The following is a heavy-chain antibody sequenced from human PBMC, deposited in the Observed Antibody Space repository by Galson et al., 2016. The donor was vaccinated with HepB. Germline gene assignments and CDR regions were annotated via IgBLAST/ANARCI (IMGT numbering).Heavy chain of an antibody. V-gene: IGHV4-59*11. CDR1: GSSMTDHY. Sequence: SETLSLTCTVSGSSMTDHYWTWIRQAPGKRLEWIGYVFYSGRASYNPSLKSRISMSVDTSKKQIYLDLTSVTAADTAIYFCTRGDAWYDPWGRGILVTVS. CDR3: TRGDAWYDP. J-gene: IGHJ5*02. CDR2: VFYSGRA.